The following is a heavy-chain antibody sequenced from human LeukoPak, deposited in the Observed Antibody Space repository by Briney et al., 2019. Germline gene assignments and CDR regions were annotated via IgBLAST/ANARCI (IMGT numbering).Heavy chain of an antibody. CDR2: IYYSGST. J-gene: IGHJ4*02. CDR3: AGLKHKDYFDY. Sequence: SETLSLPCNVSGGSISSSSYYWGWIRQPPGKGLEWIGSIYYSGSTYYNPSLMSRVTISVDTSKNQFSLKLSSVTAAGTAVYYCAGLKHKDYFDYWGQGTLVTVSS. CDR1: GGSISSSSYY. V-gene: IGHV4-39*01.